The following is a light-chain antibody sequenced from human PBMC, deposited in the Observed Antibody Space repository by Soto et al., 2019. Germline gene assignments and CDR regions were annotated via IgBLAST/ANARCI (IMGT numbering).Light chain of an antibody. Sequence: QSALTQPASVSGSPGQSITISCSGTSSDVGGYNYVSWYQQRPGKAPKLMIYDVSNRPSGVSNRFSASKSGNTASLTISGLQAEDEADYYCSSYTSRTTLVVFGGGTKLTV. V-gene: IGLV2-14*01. CDR3: SSYTSRTTLVV. CDR1: SSDVGGYNY. J-gene: IGLJ2*01. CDR2: DVS.